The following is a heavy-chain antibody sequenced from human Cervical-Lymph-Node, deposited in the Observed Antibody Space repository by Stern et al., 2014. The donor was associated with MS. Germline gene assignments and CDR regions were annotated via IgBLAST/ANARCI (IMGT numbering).Heavy chain of an antibody. CDR1: GFSLSNSG. Sequence: VQLVESGGGVVQPGRSLTLSCAASGFSLSNSGMHWVRQAPGQGLEWVAVMSVVGGLKRYGEYWKGRFSISRDMANNTLFLQMNSLRPEDTAVYYCMGVGDAMHVWGQGTTVIVSS. CDR3: MGVGDAMHV. CDR2: MSVVGGLK. V-gene: IGHV3-30*03. J-gene: IGHJ6*02.